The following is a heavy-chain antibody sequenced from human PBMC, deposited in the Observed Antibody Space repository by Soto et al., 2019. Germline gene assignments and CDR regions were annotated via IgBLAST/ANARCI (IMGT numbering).Heavy chain of an antibody. V-gene: IGHV1-18*01. CDR1: GYTFRSYG. CDR3: AKADSNYAGRFSYYYMDV. Sequence: QVQLVQSGTEVKKPGASVKVSCKASGYTFRSYGISWVRQAPGQGPEWMGWISGYNGNTHYAQKFQGKVTMTTDTSTSTAYMELRSLRSDDTAVYYCAKADSNYAGRFSYYYMDVWGNGTLVTVSS. CDR2: ISGYNGNT. D-gene: IGHD4-4*01. J-gene: IGHJ6*03.